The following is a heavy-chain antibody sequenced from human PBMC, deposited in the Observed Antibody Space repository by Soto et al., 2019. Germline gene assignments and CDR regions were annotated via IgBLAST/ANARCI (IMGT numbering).Heavy chain of an antibody. V-gene: IGHV1-18*04. CDR3: ARDSNRRFLEWLSGPFITGTNSYYFDY. CDR1: GYTFTSYG. D-gene: IGHD3-3*01. Sequence: ASVKVSCKASGYTFTSYGISWVRQAPGQGLEWMGWISAYNGNTNYAQKLHGRVTMTTDTSTSTAYMELRSLRSDDTAVYYCARDSNRRFLEWLSGPFITGTNSYYFDYWGQGTLVTVSS. CDR2: ISAYNGNT. J-gene: IGHJ4*02.